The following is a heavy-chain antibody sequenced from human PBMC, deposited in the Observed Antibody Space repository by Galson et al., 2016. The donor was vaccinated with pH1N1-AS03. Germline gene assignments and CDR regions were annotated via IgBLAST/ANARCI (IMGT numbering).Heavy chain of an antibody. V-gene: IGHV3-23*01. CDR1: GFTFSIYA. Sequence: SLRLSCAASGFTFSIYAMTWVRQTPGKGLEWVSSIGGTSVTTYYAASVKGRFTISRDNSKNTVYLQMSSLRADDTAVYYCARGLPGDYGMDVWGQGTTVTVSS. D-gene: IGHD7-27*01. J-gene: IGHJ6*02. CDR3: ARGLPGDYGMDV. CDR2: IGGTSVTT.